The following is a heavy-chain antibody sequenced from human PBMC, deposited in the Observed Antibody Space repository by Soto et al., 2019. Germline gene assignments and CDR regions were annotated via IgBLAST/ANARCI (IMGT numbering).Heavy chain of an antibody. CDR3: ARDKDDFWSGYSMRGQDY. CDR2: INPNGGST. CDR1: GYTFTSYY. Sequence: QVQLVQSGAEVKKPGASVKVSCKASGYTFTSYYMHWVRQAPGQGLEWMGIINPNGGSTSYAQKFQGRVTMTRDTSTSTVYMELSSLRSEDTAVYYCARDKDDFWSGYSMRGQDYWGQGTLVTVSS. J-gene: IGHJ4*02. D-gene: IGHD3-3*01. V-gene: IGHV1-46*01.